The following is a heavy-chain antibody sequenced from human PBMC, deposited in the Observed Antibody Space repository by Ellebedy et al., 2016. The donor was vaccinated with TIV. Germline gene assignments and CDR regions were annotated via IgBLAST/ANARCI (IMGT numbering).Heavy chain of an antibody. CDR2: ISTSGGST. V-gene: IGHV3-23*01. CDR1: GSTFTNYA. CDR3: ANYKNTGGSVWRSDAFDV. D-gene: IGHD6-19*01. J-gene: IGHJ3*01. Sequence: GESLKISCAASGSTFTNYAMSWVRQAPGKGLEWVSAISTSGGSTYYADSVKGRFTVSRDNPKNTLYPQMNSLRAEDTAVYYCANYKNTGGSVWRSDAFDVWGQGTMVTVSS.